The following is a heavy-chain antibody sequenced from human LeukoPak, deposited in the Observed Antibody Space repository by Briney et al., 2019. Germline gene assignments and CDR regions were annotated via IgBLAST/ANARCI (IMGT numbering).Heavy chain of an antibody. D-gene: IGHD4-17*01. Sequence: ASVTVSCKASGYTFTSYGISWVRQPPGQGLEWMGWISAYNGNTNYAQKLQGRITMTTDTSTSTAYMVLRSLRSDDTAVYYCARDKGDYGDYYFDYWGQGDLVVIFS. J-gene: IGHJ4*02. CDR1: GYTFTSYG. V-gene: IGHV1-18*01. CDR2: ISAYNGNT. CDR3: ARDKGDYGDYYFDY.